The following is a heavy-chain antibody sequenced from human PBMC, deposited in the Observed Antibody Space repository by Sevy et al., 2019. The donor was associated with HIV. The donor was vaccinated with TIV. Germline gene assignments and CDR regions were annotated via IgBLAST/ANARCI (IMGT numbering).Heavy chain of an antibody. CDR3: AGDRRRYSYGYVY. CDR1: GFTFSDYY. J-gene: IGHJ4*01. CDR2: ISSSGSTI. V-gene: IGHV3-11*01. Sequence: GGSLRLPCAASGFTFSDYYMSWIRQAPGKGLEWVSYISSSGSTIYYADSVKGRFTISRDNAKNSLYLQMNSLRAEDTAVYYCAGDRRRYSYGYVYCCHGTLVLVSS. D-gene: IGHD5-18*01.